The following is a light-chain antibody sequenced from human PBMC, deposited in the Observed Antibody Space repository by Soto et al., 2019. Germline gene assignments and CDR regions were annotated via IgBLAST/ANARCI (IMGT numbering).Light chain of an antibody. CDR3: QQYNNWPWP. J-gene: IGKJ1*01. CDR1: QSVRTF. Sequence: EVVVKQSPSTLSLYPGESATLSCKASQSVRTFLAWYQQKPGQTPRLLIYGASTRATGIPARFSGSGSGTEFTLTISSLQSVDFAVYSCQQYNNWPWPFGQGTKVDIK. V-gene: IGKV3-15*01. CDR2: GAS.